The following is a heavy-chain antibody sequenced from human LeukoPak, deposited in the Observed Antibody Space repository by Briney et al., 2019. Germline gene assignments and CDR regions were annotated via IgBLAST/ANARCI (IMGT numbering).Heavy chain of an antibody. Sequence: GGSLRLSCAASGFTFSDYYMSWIRQAPGKGLEWVSYISSSSSYTNYADSEKGRFTISRDNAKNSLYLQMNSLRAEDTAVYYCARNGGYSNYYFDYWGQGTLVTVSS. D-gene: IGHD5-18*01. CDR3: ARNGGYSNYYFDY. CDR2: ISSSSSYT. CDR1: GFTFSDYY. V-gene: IGHV3-11*06. J-gene: IGHJ4*02.